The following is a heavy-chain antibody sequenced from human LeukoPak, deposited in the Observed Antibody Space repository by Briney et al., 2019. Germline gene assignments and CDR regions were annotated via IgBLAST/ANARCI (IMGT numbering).Heavy chain of an antibody. CDR2: ISSSSSYI. CDR3: ARGLLAVARSGAFDI. V-gene: IGHV3-21*01. J-gene: IGHJ3*02. CDR1: GFTFSSYS. Sequence: GGSLRLSCAASGFTFSSYSMNWVRQAPGKGLEWVSSISSSSSYIYYADSVKGRFTISRDNAKNSLYLQMNSLRAEDTAVYYCARGLLAVARSGAFDIWGQGTMVTVSS. D-gene: IGHD6-19*01.